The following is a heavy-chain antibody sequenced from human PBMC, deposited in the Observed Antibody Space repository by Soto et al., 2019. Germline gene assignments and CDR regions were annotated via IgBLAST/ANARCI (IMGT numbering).Heavy chain of an antibody. D-gene: IGHD2-2*01. CDR2: ISGSGGST. CDR1: GFTFSSYA. CDR3: AKDRDIVVVPTNAFYI. J-gene: IGHJ3*02. Sequence: GGSLRLSCAASGFTFSSYAMSWVRQAPGKGLEWVSAISGSGGSTYYADSVKGRFTISRDNSKNTLYLQMNSLRAEDTAVYYCAKDRDIVVVPTNAFYILGQDTMLTVSS. V-gene: IGHV3-23*01.